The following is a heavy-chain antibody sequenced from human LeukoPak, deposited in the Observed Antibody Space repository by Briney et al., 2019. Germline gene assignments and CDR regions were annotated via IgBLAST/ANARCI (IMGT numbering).Heavy chain of an antibody. CDR1: GFTFSSYA. Sequence: GGSLRLSCAASGFTFSSYAMSWVRQAPGKGLEGVSGISGSVGSTCYEEPVRVRFTISRDNSKNKLYLQMNSLRAEDTAVYYCAREYSSSSHNWFDPWGQGTLVTVSS. V-gene: IGHV3-23*01. CDR3: AREYSSSSHNWFDP. CDR2: ISGSVGST. D-gene: IGHD6-6*01. J-gene: IGHJ5*02.